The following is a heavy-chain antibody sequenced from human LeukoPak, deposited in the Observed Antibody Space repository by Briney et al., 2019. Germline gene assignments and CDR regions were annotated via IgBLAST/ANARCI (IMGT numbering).Heavy chain of an antibody. V-gene: IGHV1-69*05. Sequence: ASLKVSGKASGGTFSGYAVSGVGQAPGQGLGGWGGIIPIFGTANYAQKFQGRVTITTDESTSTAYMELSSLRSEDTAVYYCARDRDDSSTSLYYMDVWGKGTTVTVSS. CDR2: IIPIFGTA. D-gene: IGHD3-3*01. J-gene: IGHJ6*03. CDR3: ARDRDDSSTSLYYMDV. CDR1: GGTFSGYA.